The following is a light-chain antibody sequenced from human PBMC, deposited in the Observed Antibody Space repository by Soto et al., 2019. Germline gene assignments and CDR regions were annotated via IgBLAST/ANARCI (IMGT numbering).Light chain of an antibody. Sequence: QSALTQPGSVSGSPAQSITISCTGTSSDIGGYNYVSWYQQHPGKAPKLMIYEVTNRPSGVSTRFSGSKSGNTASLTISGLQAEDDADYYCCSFTSGNTAYVFGTGTKLTVL. CDR3: CSFTSGNTAYV. V-gene: IGLV2-14*01. J-gene: IGLJ1*01. CDR1: SSDIGGYNY. CDR2: EVT.